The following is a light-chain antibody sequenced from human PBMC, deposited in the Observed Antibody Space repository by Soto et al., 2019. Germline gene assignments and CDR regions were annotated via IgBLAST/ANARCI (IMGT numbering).Light chain of an antibody. CDR3: SSYTSSSTLEV. J-gene: IGLJ2*01. Sequence: QSVLTQSASVSGSPGQSITISCTGTSSDVGGYNYVSWYQQHPGKAPKLMIYDVSNRPSGVSNRFSGSKSGNTASLTISGLQAEDEADYYCSSYTSSSTLEVFGGGTKLTVL. CDR2: DVS. V-gene: IGLV2-14*01. CDR1: SSDVGGYNY.